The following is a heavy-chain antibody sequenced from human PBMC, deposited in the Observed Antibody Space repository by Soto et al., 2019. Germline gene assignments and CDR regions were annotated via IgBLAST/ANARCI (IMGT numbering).Heavy chain of an antibody. CDR3: ARLKQDYAVA. CDR2: MNPNSGNT. V-gene: IGHV1-8*01. Sequence: QVQLVQSGAEVKKPGASVKVSCKASGYTFTSYDINWVRLATGQGLEWMGWMNPNSGNTAYAQKFQGRGTMTRNTAISTAYMELSSLRSEDTAAYYCARLKQDYAVAWGQGTLVTVSS. CDR1: GYTFTSYD. D-gene: IGHD3-16*01. J-gene: IGHJ5*02.